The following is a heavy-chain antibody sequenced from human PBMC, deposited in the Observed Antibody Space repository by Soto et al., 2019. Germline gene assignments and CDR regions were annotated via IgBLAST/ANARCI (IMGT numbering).Heavy chain of an antibody. V-gene: IGHV3-23*01. CDR2: ISGSGGST. J-gene: IGHJ1*01. D-gene: IGHD2-15*01. CDR3: AKVPLHYRSGGSCYPSAEYFQH. CDR1: GFTFSSYA. Sequence: PVGSLRLSCAASGFTFSSYAMSWVRQAPGKGLEWVSAISGSGGSTYYADSVKGRFTISRDNSKNTLYLQMNSLRAEDTAVYYCAKVPLHYRSGGSCYPSAEYFQHWGQGTPVNVSS.